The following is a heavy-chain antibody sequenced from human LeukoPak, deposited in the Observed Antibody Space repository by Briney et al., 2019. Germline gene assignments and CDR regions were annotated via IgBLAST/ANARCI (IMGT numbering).Heavy chain of an antibody. CDR2: IYSGGST. J-gene: IGHJ4*02. CDR1: GFTVSSNY. Sequence: GGSLRLSCAASGFTVSSNYMSWVRQAPGKGLEWVSVIYSGGSTYYADSVKGRFTISRDNSKNTLYLRMNSLRAEDTAVYYCASTLRYFDWLFGEFDYWGQGTLVTVSS. CDR3: ASTLRYFDWLFGEFDY. D-gene: IGHD3-9*01. V-gene: IGHV3-66*01.